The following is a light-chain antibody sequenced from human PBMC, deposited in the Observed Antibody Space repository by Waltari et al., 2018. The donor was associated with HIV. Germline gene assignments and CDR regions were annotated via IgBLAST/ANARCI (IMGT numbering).Light chain of an antibody. CDR2: KDS. CDR3: QSADSRGTYVV. V-gene: IGLV3-25*03. J-gene: IGLJ2*01. CDR1: ALPQQY. Sequence: SYELTQPPSVSVSPGQTARITCSGDALPQQYAYWYQQKPDQAPVLVIYKDSKRPSGRPERFSGSSSGTTGTLNIIGVQAEDETGYDGQSADSRGTYVVFGGGTKLTVL.